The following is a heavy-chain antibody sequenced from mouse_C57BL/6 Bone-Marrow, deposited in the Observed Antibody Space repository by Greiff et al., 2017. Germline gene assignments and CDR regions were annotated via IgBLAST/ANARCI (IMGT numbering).Heavy chain of an antibody. Sequence: VQLQQPGAELVRPGTSVKLSCKASGYTFTSYWMHWVKQRPGQGLEWIGVIDPSDSSTNYNQKFKGKATLTVDTSSSTAYMQLSSLTSEDSAVYNCARGLWHFAYWGQGTLVTVT. CDR2: IDPSDSST. V-gene: IGHV1-59*01. CDR3: ARGLWHFAY. J-gene: IGHJ3*01. D-gene: IGHD3-1*01. CDR1: GYTFTSYW.